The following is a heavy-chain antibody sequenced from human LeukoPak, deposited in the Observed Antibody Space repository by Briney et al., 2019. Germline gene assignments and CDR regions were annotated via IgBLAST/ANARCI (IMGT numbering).Heavy chain of an antibody. CDR3: ARGGYYHWDFDY. CDR2: IYYTGST. Sequence: SETLSLTCTVSGGSISTSNYYWGWIRQPPGKGLEWIANIYYTGSTYYNPSHKSRVTISVDTSKNQFSLQLNSVTAADTAMFYCARGGYYHWDFDYWGQGTLVTVSS. J-gene: IGHJ4*02. D-gene: IGHD3-16*01. V-gene: IGHV4-39*07. CDR1: GGSISTSNYY.